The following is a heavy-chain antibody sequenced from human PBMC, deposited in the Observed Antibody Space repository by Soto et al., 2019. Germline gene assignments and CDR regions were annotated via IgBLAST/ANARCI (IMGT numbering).Heavy chain of an antibody. Sequence: PGGSLRLSCAASGFTFSDSGMTWVRQAPGMGLEWVSGISSGDDNTHYADSVKGRFTISRDNSKNTLYLQMNSLRVEDTATYYCAKGTFNPGYWGPGTLVTVSS. V-gene: IGHV3-23*01. CDR3: AKGTFNPGY. CDR1: GFTFSDSG. J-gene: IGHJ4*02. CDR2: ISSGDDNT. D-gene: IGHD3-3*02.